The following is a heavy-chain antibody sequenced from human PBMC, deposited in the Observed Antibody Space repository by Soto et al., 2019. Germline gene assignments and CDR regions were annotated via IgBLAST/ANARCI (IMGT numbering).Heavy chain of an antibody. CDR1: GLSVSITY. V-gene: IGHV3-53*04. J-gene: IGHJ4*02. D-gene: IGHD6-13*01. CDR2: IYSGGST. Sequence: GGCMGISSAACGLSVSITYMSWFLQAQGKGLEWVSVIYSGGSTYYADSVKGRFTISRHNSKNTLYLQMNSLRAEDTAVYYCARSLMTAAGTRYFDYWGQGALVTVSS. CDR3: ARSLMTAAGTRYFDY.